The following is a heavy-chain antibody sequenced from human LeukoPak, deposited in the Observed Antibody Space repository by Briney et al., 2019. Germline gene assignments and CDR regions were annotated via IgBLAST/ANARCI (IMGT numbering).Heavy chain of an antibody. CDR3: ARVANEWGSSWYPDWLDP. D-gene: IGHD6-13*01. CDR2: INSDGSST. Sequence: PAGSLRLSCAASGFTFSSYWMHWVRQAPGKGLVWVSRINSDGSSTSYADSVKGRFTISRDNAKDTLYLQMNSLRAEDTAVYYCARVANEWGSSWYPDWLDPWGQGTLVTVSS. CDR1: GFTFSSYW. J-gene: IGHJ5*02. V-gene: IGHV3-74*01.